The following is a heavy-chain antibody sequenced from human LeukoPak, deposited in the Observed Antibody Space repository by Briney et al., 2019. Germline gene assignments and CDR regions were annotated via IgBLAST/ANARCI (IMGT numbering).Heavy chain of an antibody. Sequence: GGSLRLSCAASGFAFTTYSMNWVRQAPGKGLEWVSFVSSTSRFISYADSVKGRFTISRDNAKNSLYLQMTSLRAEDTAVYYCARDLRGYPYWGQGTLVTVSS. J-gene: IGHJ1*01. CDR1: GFAFTTYS. CDR3: ARDLRGYPY. CDR2: VSSTSRFI. D-gene: IGHD3-22*01. V-gene: IGHV3-21*01.